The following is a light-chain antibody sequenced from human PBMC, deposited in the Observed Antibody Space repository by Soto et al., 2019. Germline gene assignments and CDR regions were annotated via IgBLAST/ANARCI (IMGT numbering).Light chain of an antibody. V-gene: IGKV3-11*01. CDR2: DAS. J-gene: IGKJ5*01. Sequence: EIVLTQSPTTLSLSPGERVTLSCRASQSVSSYLIWYQQRPGQAPRLLISDASSRATGIPARFSGSGSGTDFTLTISSLEPEDFAVYYCQQRARWPITFGQGTRLEIK. CDR1: QSVSSY. CDR3: QQRARWPIT.